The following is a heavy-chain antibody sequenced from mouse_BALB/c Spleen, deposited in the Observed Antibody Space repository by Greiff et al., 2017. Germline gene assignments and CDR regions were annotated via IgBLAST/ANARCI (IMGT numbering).Heavy chain of an antibody. CDR1: GFTFSDYY. CDR3: ARYDGSAY. J-gene: IGHJ3*01. CDR2: ISDGGSYT. V-gene: IGHV5-4*02. D-gene: IGHD2-3*01. Sequence: EVKLEESGGGLVKPGGSLKLSCAASGFTFSDYYMYWVRQTPEKRLEWVATISDGGSYTYYPDSVKGRFTISRDNAKNNLYLQMSSLKSEDTAMYYCARYDGSAYWGQGTLVTVSA.